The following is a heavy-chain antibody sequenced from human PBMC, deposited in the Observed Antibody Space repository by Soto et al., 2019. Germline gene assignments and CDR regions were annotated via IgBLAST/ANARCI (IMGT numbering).Heavy chain of an antibody. Sequence: EVQLVESGGGLVKPGGSLRLSCAGSGFFFSSYTMNWVRQAPGKGLEWVASISGNSGYIYYADSVKGRFTISRDNAKNSLFLPMKHLRAEDTAVYYCASEITVDGRAGYWGQGTLVTVSS. J-gene: IGHJ4*02. CDR3: ASEITVDGRAGY. D-gene: IGHD6-19*01. CDR2: ISGNSGYI. CDR1: GFFFSSYT. V-gene: IGHV3-21*01.